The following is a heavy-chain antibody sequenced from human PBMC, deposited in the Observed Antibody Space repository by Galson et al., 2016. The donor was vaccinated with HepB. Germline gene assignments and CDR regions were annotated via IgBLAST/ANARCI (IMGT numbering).Heavy chain of an antibody. V-gene: IGHV1-8*01. CDR1: GYTFTSYD. CDR2: MNPNSGNT. Sequence: SVKVSCKASGYTFTSYDINRVRQATGQGLEWMGWMNPNSGNTGYAQKFQGRVTMTRNTSKSTAYMELSSLRSEDTAVYYCARGRIKGITMIGVVKQTYYFDYWGQGTLVTVSS. D-gene: IGHD3-22*01. J-gene: IGHJ4*02. CDR3: ARGRIKGITMIGVVKQTYYFDY.